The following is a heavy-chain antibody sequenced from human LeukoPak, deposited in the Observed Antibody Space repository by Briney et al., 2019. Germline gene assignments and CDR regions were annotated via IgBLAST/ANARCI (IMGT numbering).Heavy chain of an antibody. J-gene: IGHJ4*02. CDR1: GFTFSSYA. CDR2: ISGSGGST. D-gene: IGHD1-20*01. CDR3: ARDANWNDVGGVFDY. V-gene: IGHV3-23*01. Sequence: GGSLRLSCAASGFTFSSYAMSWVRQAPGKGLEWVSAISGSGGSTYYADSVKGRFTISRDNSKNTLYLQMNSLRAEDTAVYYCARDANWNDVGGVFDYWGQGTLVTVSS.